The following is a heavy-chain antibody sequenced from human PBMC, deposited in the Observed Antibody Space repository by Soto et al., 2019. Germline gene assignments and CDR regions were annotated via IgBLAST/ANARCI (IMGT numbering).Heavy chain of an antibody. D-gene: IGHD6-19*01. V-gene: IGHV4-38-2*02. J-gene: IGHJ4*01. CDR1: GYSISSDSY. Sequence: PSETLSLTCTVSGYSISSDSYWAWIRQPPGKGPEWIASIYHGGTTFYNPSLKSRITISVDTSNNQFSLKLTSVTAADTAVYYSARVHVIVVAGSTFDYWGHGTLVTVSS. CDR3: ARVHVIVVAGSTFDY. CDR2: IYHGGTT.